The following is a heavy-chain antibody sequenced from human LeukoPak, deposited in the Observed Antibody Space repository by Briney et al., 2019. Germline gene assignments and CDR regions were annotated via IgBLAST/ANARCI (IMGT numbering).Heavy chain of an antibody. CDR2: INHSGST. D-gene: IGHD6-13*01. CDR1: GGSFSGYY. CDR3: ARGPHRIAAAGTGAFDI. Sequence: SETLSLTCAVYGGSFSGYYWSWIRQPPGKGLGWIGEINHSGSTNYNPSLKSRVTISVDTSKNQFSLKLSSVTAADTAVYYCARGPHRIAAAGTGAFDIWGQGTMVTVSS. J-gene: IGHJ3*02. V-gene: IGHV4-34*01.